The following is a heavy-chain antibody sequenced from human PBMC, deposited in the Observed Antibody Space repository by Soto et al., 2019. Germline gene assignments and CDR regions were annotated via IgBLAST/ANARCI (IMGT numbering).Heavy chain of an antibody. CDR3: ARHGVHFYSDNSDYYYYGMDV. CDR2: IYPGDSDT. CDR1: GYSFTIYW. Sequence: PGESLKIPCNGSGYSFTIYWIGLVRQMPGKGLEWMGHIYPGDSDTRYSPSFQGQVTISADKSIRTAYLPWSSLKASGTAMHYCARHGVHFYSDNSDYYYYGMDVWGQGTTVTVSS. J-gene: IGHJ6*02. D-gene: IGHD3-22*01. V-gene: IGHV5-51*01.